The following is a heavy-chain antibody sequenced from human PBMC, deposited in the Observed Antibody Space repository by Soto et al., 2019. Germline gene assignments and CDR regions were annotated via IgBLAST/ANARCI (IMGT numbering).Heavy chain of an antibody. CDR2: INHSGST. Sequence: PSETLSLTCAVYGGSFSGYYWSWIRQPPGKGLEWIGEINHSGSTNYNPSLKSRVTISVDTSKNQFSLKLSSVTAADTAVYYCARGVTYNWNPKYYHYYYMDVWGKGTTVTVS. CDR3: ARGVTYNWNPKYYHYYYMDV. CDR1: GGSFSGYY. J-gene: IGHJ6*03. V-gene: IGHV4-34*01. D-gene: IGHD1-20*01.